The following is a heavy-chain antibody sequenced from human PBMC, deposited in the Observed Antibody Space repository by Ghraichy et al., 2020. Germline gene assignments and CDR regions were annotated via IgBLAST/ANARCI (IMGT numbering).Heavy chain of an antibody. CDR1: GGSFSGYL. Sequence: SETLSLTCPVYGGSFSGYLWTWIRQPPGKGLEWIGEVNYGGSTNYNTSLKSRLTISVDTSQKQFSLKLRSVTAADTAVYYCARATIWGGMDVWGQGTTVTVSS. CDR3: ARATIWGGMDV. D-gene: IGHD3-16*01. J-gene: IGHJ6*02. V-gene: IGHV4-34*01. CDR2: VNYGGST.